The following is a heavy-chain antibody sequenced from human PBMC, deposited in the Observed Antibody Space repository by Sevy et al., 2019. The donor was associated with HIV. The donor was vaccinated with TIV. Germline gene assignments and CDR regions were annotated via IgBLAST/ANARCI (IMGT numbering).Heavy chain of an antibody. J-gene: IGHJ4*02. CDR2: IKSKTDGGTR. V-gene: IGHV3-15*01. Sequence: GESLKISCAASGFSFTNAWMSWVRQAPGKGLEWVGRIKSKTDGGTRDFAAPVKGRFAISRDDSKSTFYLQMDSLKTEDTGVYYCTAGVGTSDCDYWGQGILVTVS. D-gene: IGHD1-26*01. CDR3: TAGVGTSDCDY. CDR1: GFSFTNAW.